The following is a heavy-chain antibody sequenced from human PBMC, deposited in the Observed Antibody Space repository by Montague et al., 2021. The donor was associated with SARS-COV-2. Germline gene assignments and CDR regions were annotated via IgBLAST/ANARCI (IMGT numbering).Heavy chain of an antibody. CDR2: ITQDGSEK. V-gene: IGHV3-7*01. J-gene: IGHJ6*02. Sequence: SLRLSCAASGFTFSSYWMSWVRQAPGKGLEWVADITQDGSEKYYVDSVKGRFTISRDNAKNSLYLQMNSLRAEDTAVYYCARDAVVVAVMSSYSGMDVWGQGTTVTVSS. CDR3: ARDAVVVAVMSSYSGMDV. D-gene: IGHD2-15*01. CDR1: GFTFSSYW.